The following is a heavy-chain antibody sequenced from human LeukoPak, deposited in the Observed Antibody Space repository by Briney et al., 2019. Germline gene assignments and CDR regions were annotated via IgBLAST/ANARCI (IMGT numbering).Heavy chain of an antibody. CDR2: INPNSGGT. V-gene: IGHV1-2*02. D-gene: IGHD2-2*01. CDR3: ARRQDIVVVPAARGSPAVPWWFDP. CDR1: GYTFTGYY. J-gene: IGHJ5*02. Sequence: GASVKVSCKASGYTFTGYYMHWVRQAPGQGLEWMGWINPNSGGTNYAQKFQGRVTMTRDTSISTACMELSRLRSDDTAVYYCARRQDIVVVPAARGSPAVPWWFDPWGQGTLVTVSS.